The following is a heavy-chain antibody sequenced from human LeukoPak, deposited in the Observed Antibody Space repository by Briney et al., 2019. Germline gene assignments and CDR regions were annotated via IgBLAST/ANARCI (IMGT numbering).Heavy chain of an antibody. CDR3: VRGAIPRHVDY. CDR1: GSTFTSYG. Sequence: GASVKLSCTASGSTFTSYGISWGRQAPGQGLEWMGWISAYNGNTNYAKKLPGRVTMTTATSTSTANLDLWNLRSEDPATYYCVRGAIPRHVDYWGQGTLVTVSS. CDR2: ISAYNGNT. D-gene: IGHD2-21*01. J-gene: IGHJ4*02. V-gene: IGHV1-18*01.